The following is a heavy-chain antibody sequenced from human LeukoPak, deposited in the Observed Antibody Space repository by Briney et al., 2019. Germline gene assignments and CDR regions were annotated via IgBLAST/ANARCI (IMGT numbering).Heavy chain of an antibody. CDR2: INHSGST. J-gene: IGHJ4*02. Sequence: SETLSLTCAVYGGSFSGYYWSWIRQPPGKGLEWIGEINHSGSTNYNPSLKSRVTISVDTSKNQFSLKLSSVTAADTAVYYCARERPRWLQLTYYFDYWGQGTLVTVSP. CDR1: GGSFSGYY. D-gene: IGHD5-24*01. CDR3: ARERPRWLQLTYYFDY. V-gene: IGHV4-34*01.